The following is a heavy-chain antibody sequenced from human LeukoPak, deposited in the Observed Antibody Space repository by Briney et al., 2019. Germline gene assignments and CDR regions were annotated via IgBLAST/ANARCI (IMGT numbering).Heavy chain of an antibody. V-gene: IGHV4-34*01. CDR1: GGSFSGYY. D-gene: IGHD4-17*01. Sequence: KASETLSLTCAVYGGSFSGYYWSWIRQPPGKGLEWIGEINHSGSTNYNPSLKSRVTISVDTSKNQFSLKLSSVTAADTAVYYCARGGYGDYGSFDYWGQGTLVTVSS. CDR3: ARGGYGDYGSFDY. CDR2: INHSGST. J-gene: IGHJ4*02.